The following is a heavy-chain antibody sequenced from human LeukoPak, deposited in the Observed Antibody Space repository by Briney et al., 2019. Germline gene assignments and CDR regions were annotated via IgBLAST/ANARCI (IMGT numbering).Heavy chain of an antibody. CDR1: GYTFTGYY. V-gene: IGHV1-2*02. Sequence: ASVKVSCKASGYTFTGYYMHWVGQAPGQGLEWMGWINPNSGGTNNAQKFQGRVTVTRDTSISTAYMELRSLRSDDTAVYYCARRGLDYYDSSGYPYWGQGTLVTVSS. D-gene: IGHD3-22*01. CDR2: INPNSGGT. CDR3: ARRGLDYYDSSGYPY. J-gene: IGHJ4*02.